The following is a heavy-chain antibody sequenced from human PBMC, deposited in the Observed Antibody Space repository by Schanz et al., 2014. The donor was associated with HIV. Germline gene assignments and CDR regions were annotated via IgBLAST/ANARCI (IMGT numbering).Heavy chain of an antibody. Sequence: QVQLVESGGGVVQPGRSLRLSCAASGFNFRTYGMHWVRQAPGKGLEWVAVIYYDGSNKYYADSVKGRFTISRDNSKNTLYLQMTSLRAEDTAVYYCARDRQWQDYWGQGTLVTVSS. J-gene: IGHJ4*02. CDR1: GFNFRTYG. CDR2: IYYDGSNK. CDR3: ARDRQWQDY. V-gene: IGHV3-33*01. D-gene: IGHD6-19*01.